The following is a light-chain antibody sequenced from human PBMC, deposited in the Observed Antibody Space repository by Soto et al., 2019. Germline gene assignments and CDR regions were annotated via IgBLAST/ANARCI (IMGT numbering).Light chain of an antibody. CDR1: QDISHH. J-gene: IGKJ1*01. V-gene: IGKV1-16*01. CDR2: DAS. CDR3: QQYNSYST. Sequence: DIQVAQSPSSVSASVGDRVTITCRASQDISHHLVWFQQKPGTAPKSLIFDASTLQRGVPSRFSGSGSGTLFTLTISGLQPEDLATYYCQQYNSYSTFGQGTKVEIK.